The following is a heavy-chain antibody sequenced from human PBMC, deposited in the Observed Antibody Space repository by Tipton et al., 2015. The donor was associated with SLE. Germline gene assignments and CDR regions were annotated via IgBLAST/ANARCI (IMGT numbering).Heavy chain of an antibody. CDR2: MNPNSGNT. V-gene: IGHV1-8*01. CDR3: ARAPPQLGFDY. Sequence: QSGPEVKRPGASVKVSCKASGYTFTSFDINWVRQATGQGLEWMGWMNPNSGNTAYARKFQGRVTMTRDTSISTAYMELSSLRSEDTAVYYCARAPPQLGFDYWGQGTLVTVSS. CDR1: GYTFTSFD. J-gene: IGHJ4*02. D-gene: IGHD5-24*01.